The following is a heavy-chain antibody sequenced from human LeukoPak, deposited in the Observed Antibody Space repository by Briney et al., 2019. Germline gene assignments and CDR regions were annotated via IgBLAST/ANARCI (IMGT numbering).Heavy chain of an antibody. V-gene: IGHV1-2*02. D-gene: IGHD5-24*01. CDR1: GYTFTSYA. Sequence: SVKVSCKASGYTFTSYAMHWVRQAPGQGPEWMGWITPSGGTNYPQKFQGRVAITRDTSITTAYMDLSRLTSDDTAVYYCARDRYGDGFAHFDYWGQGALVTVSS. J-gene: IGHJ4*02. CDR3: ARDRYGDGFAHFDY. CDR2: ITPSGGT.